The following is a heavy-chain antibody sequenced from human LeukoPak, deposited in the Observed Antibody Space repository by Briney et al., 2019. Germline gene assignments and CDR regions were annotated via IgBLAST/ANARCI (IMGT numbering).Heavy chain of an antibody. Sequence: GASVKVSCKASGYTFTSYAMNWVRQAPGRGLEWMGWINTNTGNPTYAQGFTGRFVFSLDTSVSTAYLQISSLKAEDTAVYYCARGKRAYYDFWSGYSPNWFDPWGQGTLVTVSS. CDR1: GYTFTSYA. CDR3: ARGKRAYYDFWSGYSPNWFDP. V-gene: IGHV7-4-1*02. J-gene: IGHJ5*02. D-gene: IGHD3-3*01. CDR2: INTNTGNP.